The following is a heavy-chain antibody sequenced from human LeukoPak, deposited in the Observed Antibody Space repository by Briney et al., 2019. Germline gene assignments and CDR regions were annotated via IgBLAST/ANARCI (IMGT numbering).Heavy chain of an antibody. Sequence: ASVKVSCKASGYTFTSYAMPWVRQAPGQRLEWMGWINAGNGNTKYSQKLQGRVTLTRDTSASTAYMELTSLRSEDTAVYYCARDLTGRFGELLYSFDYWGQGTLVTVSS. CDR3: ARDLTGRFGELLYSFDY. CDR2: INAGNGNT. D-gene: IGHD3-10*01. CDR1: GYTFTSYA. V-gene: IGHV1-3*01. J-gene: IGHJ4*02.